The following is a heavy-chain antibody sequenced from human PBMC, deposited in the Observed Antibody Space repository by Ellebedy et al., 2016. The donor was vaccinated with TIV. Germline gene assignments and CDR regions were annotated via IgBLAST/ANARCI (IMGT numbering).Heavy chain of an antibody. Sequence: MPSETLSLTCTVSGGSISSYSWSWIRKPAGQGLEWIGRIFTSGHTNYNPALKSRVTMSIDTSKRQFSLKVTAVTAADTAVYYFARDGFGGYSFAMDVWGQGTTVTVSS. CDR3: ARDGFGGYSFAMDV. D-gene: IGHD5-12*01. V-gene: IGHV4-4*07. CDR1: GGSISSYS. J-gene: IGHJ6*02. CDR2: IFTSGHT.